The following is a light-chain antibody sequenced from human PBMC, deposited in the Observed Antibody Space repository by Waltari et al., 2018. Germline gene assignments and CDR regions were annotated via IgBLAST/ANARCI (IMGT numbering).Light chain of an antibody. CDR1: SLRSYY. V-gene: IGLV3-19*01. CDR3: NSRDSSGNLVV. CDR2: GKN. J-gene: IGLJ2*01. Sequence: SSELTQDPAVSVALGQTVRITCTGDSLRSYYATWYQQKPGQAPVLVIYGKNNRPSGIPDRFSGSSSGNTASLTITGAQAEDEADYYCNSRDSSGNLVVFGGGTKLTVL.